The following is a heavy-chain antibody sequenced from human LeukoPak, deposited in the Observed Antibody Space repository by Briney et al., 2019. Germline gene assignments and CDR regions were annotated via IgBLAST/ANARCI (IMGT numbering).Heavy chain of an antibody. CDR2: ISSSGSTI. D-gene: IGHD6-13*01. Sequence: PGGSLRLSCAASGFTFSDYYMSWIRQAPGKGLEWVSYISSSGSTIYYADSVKGRFTISRDNAKNSLYLQMNSLRAEDTAVYYCARAVRRRYSSSRYDAFDIWGQGAMVTVSS. V-gene: IGHV3-11*01. J-gene: IGHJ3*02. CDR1: GFTFSDYY. CDR3: ARAVRRRYSSSRYDAFDI.